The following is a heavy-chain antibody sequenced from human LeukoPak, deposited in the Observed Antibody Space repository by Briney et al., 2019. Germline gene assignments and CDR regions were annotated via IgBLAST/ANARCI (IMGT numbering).Heavy chain of an antibody. CDR2: IIPIFSTA. D-gene: IGHD2-8*02. CDR3: ARGYSHWSTPTSSYYYRMDV. CDR1: GDTLNNHS. J-gene: IGHJ6*02. V-gene: IGHV1-69*01. Sequence: ASVKVSCKASGDTLNNHSITWVRQAPGQGLEWMGGIIPIFSTANYAQKFQGRVTITADESTNTAYMELSSLTSDDTAVYYCARGYSHWSTPTSSYYYRMDVWGQGTTVAVSS.